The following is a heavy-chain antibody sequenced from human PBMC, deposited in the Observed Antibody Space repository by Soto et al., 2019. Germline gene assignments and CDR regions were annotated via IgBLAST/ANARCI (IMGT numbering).Heavy chain of an antibody. CDR2: ISWNSGSI. Sequence: EVQLVESGGGLVQPGRSLRLSCAASGFTFDDYAMHWVRQAPGKGLEWVSGISWNSGSIGYADSVKGRFTISRDNAKNSLYLQMNSLRAEDTALYYCAKERRLGANYYDSSGYYFDYWGQGTLVTVSS. CDR3: AKERRLGANYYDSSGYYFDY. CDR1: GFTFDDYA. J-gene: IGHJ4*02. D-gene: IGHD3-22*01. V-gene: IGHV3-9*01.